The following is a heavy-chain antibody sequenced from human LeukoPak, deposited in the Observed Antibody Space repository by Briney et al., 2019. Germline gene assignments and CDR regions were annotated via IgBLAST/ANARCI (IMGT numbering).Heavy chain of an antibody. Sequence: GASVKVSCKASGYTFTSYDINWVRQATGQGLEWMGWMNPNSGNTGYAQKFQGRVTMTRNTSISTAYMELSSLRSEDTAVYYCARYGDIVVVVAVEGYGMDVWGQGTTVTVSS. J-gene: IGHJ6*02. CDR1: GYTFTSYD. D-gene: IGHD2-15*01. CDR2: MNPNSGNT. CDR3: ARYGDIVVVVAVEGYGMDV. V-gene: IGHV1-8*01.